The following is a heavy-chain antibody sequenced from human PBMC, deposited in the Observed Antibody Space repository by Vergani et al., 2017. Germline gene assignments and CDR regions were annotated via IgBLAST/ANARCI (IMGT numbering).Heavy chain of an antibody. Sequence: QVQLVQSGAEVKKPGASVKVSCKASGYTFTGYYMHWVRQAPGQGLEWMGWINPNSGGTNYAQKFQGRVTMTRDTSISTAYMELSRLRSDDTAVYYCARDQCSSTSCYREIDYWGQGTLVTVSS. CDR1: GYTFTGYY. CDR3: ARDQCSSTSCYREIDY. V-gene: IGHV1-2*02. CDR2: INPNSGGT. J-gene: IGHJ4*02. D-gene: IGHD2-2*02.